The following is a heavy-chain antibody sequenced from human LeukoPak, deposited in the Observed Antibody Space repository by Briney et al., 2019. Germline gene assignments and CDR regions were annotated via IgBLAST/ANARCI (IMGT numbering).Heavy chain of an antibody. J-gene: IGHJ4*02. V-gene: IGHV3-48*04. CDR1: GFTFNAYS. CDR2: IISRGDTT. D-gene: IGHD2-8*02. Sequence: GGSLRLSCAASGFTFNAYSMNWVRQAPGKGMEWVSNIISRGDTTHYAASVKGRFTISRDNAKNSVFLHLNSLRGDDTAVYYCARGRGYCTGVSCDIDYWGQGTLVTVSS. CDR3: ARGRGYCTGVSCDIDY.